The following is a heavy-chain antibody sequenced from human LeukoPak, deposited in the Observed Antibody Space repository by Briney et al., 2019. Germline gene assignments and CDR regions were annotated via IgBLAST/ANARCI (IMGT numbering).Heavy chain of an antibody. V-gene: IGHV1-2*02. J-gene: IGHJ4*02. CDR2: LNPNTGDT. Sequence: GSVKVSCKASGYTFTGHYLHRVRQAPGPGRGWRGWLNPNTGDTLYIQKFQGRVTMTGDTSISTAYMELSRLMSDDTAVYYCARIGLKTTGYYRLDYWGQGTLVTVSS. D-gene: IGHD3-9*01. CDR1: GYTFTGHY. CDR3: ARIGLKTTGYYRLDY.